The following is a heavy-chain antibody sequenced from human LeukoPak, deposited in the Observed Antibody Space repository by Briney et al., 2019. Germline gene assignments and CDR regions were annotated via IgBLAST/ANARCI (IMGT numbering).Heavy chain of an antibody. V-gene: IGHV7-4-1*02. J-gene: IGHJ3*02. CDR1: GNTFTSYA. CDR3: ARGHCSSTSCYGFGAFDI. CDR2: INTNTGNP. Sequence: ASVKVSCKASGNTFTSYAMNWVRQAPGQGLEWMGWINTNTGNPTYAQGFTGRFVFSLDTSVSTAYLQISSLKAEDTAVYYCARGHCSSTSCYGFGAFDIWGQGTMVTVSS. D-gene: IGHD2-2*01.